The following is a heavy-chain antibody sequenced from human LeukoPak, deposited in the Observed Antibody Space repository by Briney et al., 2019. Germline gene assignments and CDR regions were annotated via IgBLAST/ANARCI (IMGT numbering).Heavy chain of an antibody. CDR1: GFTFSSYG. J-gene: IGHJ4*02. V-gene: IGHV3-30*18. CDR2: ISYDGSNK. CDR3: AKPYGGNPEFDY. Sequence: GRSLRLSCAASGFTFSSYGMHWVRQAPGKGLEWVAVISYDGSNKYYADSVKGRFTISRDNSKNTLYLQTNSLRAEDTAVYYCAKPYGGNPEFDYWGQGTLVTVSS. D-gene: IGHD2-15*01.